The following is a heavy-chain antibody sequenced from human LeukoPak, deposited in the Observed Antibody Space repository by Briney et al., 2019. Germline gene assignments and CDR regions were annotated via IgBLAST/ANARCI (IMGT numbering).Heavy chain of an antibody. CDR2: FNSDGITT. J-gene: IGHJ4*02. Sequence: GGSLRLSCAASGFTFSNYWMHWVRQAPGKGLVWVSRFNSDGITTSYADSVKGQFTISRDNAKNTLYLQMSSLRAEDTAVYFCARGRYYLDSWGQGTLVTVSS. CDR1: GFTFSNYW. V-gene: IGHV3-74*01. CDR3: ARGRYYLDS.